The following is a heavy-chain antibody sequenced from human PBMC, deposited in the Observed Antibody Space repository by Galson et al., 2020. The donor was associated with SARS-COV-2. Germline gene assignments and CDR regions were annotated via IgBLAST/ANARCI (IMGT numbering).Heavy chain of an antibody. D-gene: IGHD3-10*01. CDR3: AHRRTSMVRGVIILTAGYFDY. J-gene: IGHJ4*02. CDR1: GFSLSTSGVG. CDR2: IYWDDDK. Sequence: SGPTLVKPTQTLTLTCTFSGFSLSTSGVGVGWIRQPPGKALEWLALIYWDDDKRYSPSLKSRLTITKDTSKNQVVLTMTNMGPVDTATYYCAHRRTSMVRGVIILTAGYFDYWGQGTLVTVSS. V-gene: IGHV2-5*02.